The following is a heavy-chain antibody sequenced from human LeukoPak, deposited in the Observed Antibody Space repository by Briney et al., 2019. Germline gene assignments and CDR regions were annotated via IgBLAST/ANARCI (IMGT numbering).Heavy chain of an antibody. D-gene: IGHD4-17*01. CDR2: ISGSGGST. V-gene: IGHV3-23*01. Sequence: GGSLRLSCAASGFTFSSYAMSWVRQAPGKGLEWVSAISGSGGSTYYADSVKGRFTISRDNSKNTLYLQMNSLRAEDTAVYYCAKEMIDYGDYPNEVFDYWGQGTLVTVSS. J-gene: IGHJ4*02. CDR3: AKEMIDYGDYPNEVFDY. CDR1: GFTFSSYA.